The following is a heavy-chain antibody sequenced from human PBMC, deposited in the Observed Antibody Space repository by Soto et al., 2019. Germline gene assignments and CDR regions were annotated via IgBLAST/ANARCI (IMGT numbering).Heavy chain of an antibody. CDR2: IYSGGTT. D-gene: IGHD6-13*01. J-gene: IGHJ4*02. V-gene: IGHV3-53*04. CDR3: ARDRGYGEFDY. CDR1: GFTVRSNY. Sequence: EVQLVESGGGLVQPGGSLRLSCAASGFTVRSNYMNWVRQAPGKGLEWVSVIYSGGTTYYADSVKGRFTISRHNSKDTLFLQMNSLRAEDTGVYYCARDRGYGEFDYWGQGTLVTVSS.